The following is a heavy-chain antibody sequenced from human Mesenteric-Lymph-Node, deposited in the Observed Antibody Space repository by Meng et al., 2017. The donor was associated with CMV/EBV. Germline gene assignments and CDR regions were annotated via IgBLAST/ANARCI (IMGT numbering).Heavy chain of an antibody. J-gene: IGHJ4*02. CDR3: ARGGSFSWYFTRPDDY. CDR1: GGSVSSGSYY. Sequence: SETLSLTCTVSGGSVSSGSYYWSWIRQPPGKGLVWIGYVYYSGSTNYNPSLKSRVTISVDTSKKQFFLKLSSVTAADTAVYYCARGGSFSWYFTRPDDYWGQGTLVTVSS. V-gene: IGHV4-61*01. D-gene: IGHD6-13*01. CDR2: VYYSGST.